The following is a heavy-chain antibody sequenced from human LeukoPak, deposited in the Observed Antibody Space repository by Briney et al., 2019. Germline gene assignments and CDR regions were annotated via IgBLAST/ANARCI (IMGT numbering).Heavy chain of an antibody. Sequence: GGSLRLSCVVSGFTFSGFGMNWVRQAPGKGLEWVSSISSSGSTIYYADSVKGRFTISRDNSKNTLYLQMNSLRAEDTAVYYCARGRYYDSSIDAFDIWGQGTMVTVSS. J-gene: IGHJ3*02. D-gene: IGHD3-22*01. V-gene: IGHV3-48*01. CDR2: ISSSGSTI. CDR3: ARGRYYDSSIDAFDI. CDR1: GFTFSGFG.